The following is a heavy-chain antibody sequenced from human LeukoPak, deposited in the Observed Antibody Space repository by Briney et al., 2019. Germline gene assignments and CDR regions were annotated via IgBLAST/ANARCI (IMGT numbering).Heavy chain of an antibody. CDR1: GFTFSSYA. J-gene: IGHJ6*02. D-gene: IGHD6-13*01. CDR2: ISYDGSNK. CDR3: ARDKAAAYYYYGMDV. V-gene: IGHV3-30-3*01. Sequence: GGSLRLSCAASGFTFSSYAMHWVRQAPGKGLEWVAVISYDGSNKYYADSVKGRFTISRDNSKNTLYLQMNSLRAEDTAVYYCARDKAAAYYYYGMDVWGQGTTVTVSS.